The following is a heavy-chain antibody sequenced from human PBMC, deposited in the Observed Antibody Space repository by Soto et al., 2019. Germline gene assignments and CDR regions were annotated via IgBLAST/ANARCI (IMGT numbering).Heavy chain of an antibody. J-gene: IGHJ5*02. CDR3: ASYRIAAAGTKSFWFDP. CDR1: GVSISSYY. D-gene: IGHD6-13*01. Sequence: SETLSLTSNVSGVSISSYYWSWIRQPPGKGLEWIGYIYYSGSTNYNPSLKSRVTISVDTSKNQFSLKLSSVTAADTAVYYCASYRIAAAGTKSFWFDPWGQGTLVTVSS. V-gene: IGHV4-59*01. CDR2: IYYSGST.